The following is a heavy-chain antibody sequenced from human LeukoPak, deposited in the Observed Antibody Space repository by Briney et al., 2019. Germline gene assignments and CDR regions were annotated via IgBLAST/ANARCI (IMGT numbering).Heavy chain of an antibody. V-gene: IGHV3-11*01. CDR3: ARHFTGGSYYPFDY. D-gene: IGHD1-26*01. CDR1: GFTFSDYY. CDR2: IVGRGTI. Sequence: GGSLRLSCAASGFTFSDYYMNWIRRAPGKGLEWISHIVGRGTISYADSVKGRFTISRDNAKNSLYLQMNSLRAEDTAVYYCARHFTGGSYYPFDYWGQGTLVTVSS. J-gene: IGHJ4*02.